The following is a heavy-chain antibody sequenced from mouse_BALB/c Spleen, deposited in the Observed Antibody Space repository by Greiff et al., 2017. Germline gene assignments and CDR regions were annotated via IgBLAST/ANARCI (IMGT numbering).Heavy chain of an antibody. CDR1: GYSITSGYY. CDR3: ARIPNLYFDY. V-gene: IGHV3-6*02. Sequence: EVKLVESGPGLVKPSQSLSLTCSVTGYSITSGYYWNWIRQFPGNKLEWMGYISYDGSNNYNPSLKNRISITRDTSKNQFFLKLNSVTTEDTATYYCARIPNLYFDYWGQGTTLTVSS. J-gene: IGHJ2*01. CDR2: ISYDGSN.